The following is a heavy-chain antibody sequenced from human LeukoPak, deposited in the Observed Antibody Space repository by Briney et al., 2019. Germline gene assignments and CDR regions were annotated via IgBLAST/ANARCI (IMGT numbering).Heavy chain of an antibody. J-gene: IGHJ5*02. CDR1: GGSISSYY. D-gene: IGHD3-16*02. CDR3: ARVRGAGSYRPGGWFDP. CDR2: IYTSGST. Sequence: SETLSLTCTVSGGSISSYYWSWIRQPAGKGLEWIARIYTSGSTNYNPSLKSRVTMSVDTSKNQFSLKLSSVTAADTAVYYCARVRGAGSYRPGGWFDPWGQGTLVTVSS. V-gene: IGHV4-4*07.